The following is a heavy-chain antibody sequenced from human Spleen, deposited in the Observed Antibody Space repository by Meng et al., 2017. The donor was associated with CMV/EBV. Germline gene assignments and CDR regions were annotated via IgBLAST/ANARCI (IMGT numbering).Heavy chain of an antibody. CDR1: GYIFIGYY. CDR3: ARDNNWGPDY. Sequence: ASVKVSCKASGYIFIGYYIHWLRQAPGQGLEWMGWINPETGDTKYAQKFQGRVTLTRDTSINTGYMELTRLTSDDTAVYYCARDNNWGPDYWGQGTLVTVSS. CDR2: INPETGDT. D-gene: IGHD7-27*01. V-gene: IGHV1-2*02. J-gene: IGHJ4*02.